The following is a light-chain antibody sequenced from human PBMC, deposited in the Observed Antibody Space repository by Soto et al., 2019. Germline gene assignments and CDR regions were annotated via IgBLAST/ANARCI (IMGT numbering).Light chain of an antibody. CDR1: SSDVGSYNR. J-gene: IGLJ1*01. Sequence: QSPLTQPPSVSGSPGQSVAISCTGTSSDVGSYNRVSWYQQPPGPAPKVMIYEVSNRPSGVPDRFSGSKSGNTASLTISGLQAEDEADYYCSSYTSSSTYVFGSGTKVTVL. CDR3: SSYTSSSTYV. CDR2: EVS. V-gene: IGLV2-18*02.